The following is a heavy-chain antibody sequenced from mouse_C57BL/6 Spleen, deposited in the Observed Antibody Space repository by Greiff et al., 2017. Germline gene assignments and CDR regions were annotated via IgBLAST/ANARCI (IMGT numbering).Heavy chain of an antibody. V-gene: IGHV1-82*01. Sequence: VQLQQSGPELVKPGASVKISCKASGYAFSSSWMNWVKQRPGKGLEWIGRIYPGDGDTNYNGKFKGKATLTAVKSSSTAYMQLSSLTSEDSAVYFCANAMDYWGQGTSVTVSS. CDR2: IYPGDGDT. CDR3: ANAMDY. CDR1: GYAFSSSW. J-gene: IGHJ4*01.